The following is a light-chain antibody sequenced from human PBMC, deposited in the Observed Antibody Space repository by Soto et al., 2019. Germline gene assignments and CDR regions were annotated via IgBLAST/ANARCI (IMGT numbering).Light chain of an antibody. CDR1: SSDVGGYNY. V-gene: IGLV2-14*01. Sequence: QSVLTQPASVSGSPGQSITISCTGTSSDVGGYNYVSWYQQHPGKAPKLMIYEVSNRPSGVSNRFSGSKSGNTASLTISGLQAEDEADYYCSSYTSSSFYVFGTRTKVTVL. J-gene: IGLJ1*01. CDR2: EVS. CDR3: SSYTSSSFYV.